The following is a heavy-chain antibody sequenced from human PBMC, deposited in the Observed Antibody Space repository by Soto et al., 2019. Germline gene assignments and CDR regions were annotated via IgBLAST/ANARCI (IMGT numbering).Heavy chain of an antibody. V-gene: IGHV3-30-3*01. CDR3: ERAGGLLLDD. J-gene: IGHJ4*02. Sequence: QVQLVESGGGVVQPGRSLRLSCAASGFTFSSYAMHWVRQAPGKGLEWVAVISYDGSKKYYADSVKGRFTISRDISKKTLYLQMNSLRAEDTAVYYGERAGGLLLDDWGQGTLVTVSS. CDR1: GFTFSSYA. CDR2: ISYDGSKK. D-gene: IGHD2-15*01.